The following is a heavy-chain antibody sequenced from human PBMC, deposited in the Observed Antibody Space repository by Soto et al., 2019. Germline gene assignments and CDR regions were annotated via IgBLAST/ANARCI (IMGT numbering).Heavy chain of an antibody. CDR1: GFTFSSYA. V-gene: IGHV3-30-3*01. CDR3: EWTALSFDY. Sequence: SLRLSCAASGFTFSSYAMHWVRQAPGKGLEWVAVISYDGSNKYYADSVKGRFTISRDNSKNTLYLQMNSLRAEDTAVYYCEWTALSFDYWGQGNLVTVSS. CDR2: ISYDGSNK. J-gene: IGHJ4*02. D-gene: IGHD1-26*01.